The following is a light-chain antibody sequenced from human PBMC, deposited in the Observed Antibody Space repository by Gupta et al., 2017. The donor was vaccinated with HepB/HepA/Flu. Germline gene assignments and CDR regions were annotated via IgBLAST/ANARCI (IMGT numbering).Light chain of an antibody. Sequence: EIVMTQSPATLSVSPGERATLSCRDSQSVRINLGWYQQIPGQPPRLLIYGASTRASGIPDRFSGSGSGTEFTLTISSLQSEDFAVYYCQQYYDWSPLSFGGGTKVAIK. CDR2: GAS. J-gene: IGKJ4*01. CDR1: QSVRIN. V-gene: IGKV3-15*01. CDR3: QQYYDWSPLS.